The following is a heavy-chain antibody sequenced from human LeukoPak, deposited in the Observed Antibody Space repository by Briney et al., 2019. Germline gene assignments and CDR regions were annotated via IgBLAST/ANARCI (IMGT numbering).Heavy chain of an antibody. D-gene: IGHD6-13*01. V-gene: IGHV3-9*01. CDR2: INWKSNNI. CDR3: ARDRAGYFYAMDV. J-gene: IGHJ6*02. Sequence: PGGSLRLSCAASGFTFGDYAMHWVRQAPGKGLEWVSGINWKSNNIGYADYVKGRFTISRDNAKNSLYLQMNSLRTEDTALYYCARDRAGYFYAMDVWGQGTSVTVSS. CDR1: GFTFGDYA.